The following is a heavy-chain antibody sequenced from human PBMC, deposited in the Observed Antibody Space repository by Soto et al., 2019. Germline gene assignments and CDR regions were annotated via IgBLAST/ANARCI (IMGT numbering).Heavy chain of an antibody. J-gene: IGHJ4*01. CDR3: ASLPQGYYDRSGRLVDY. Sequence: PGWSLRLSCASSVFTFSDYYMSWIRQAPGKGLEWVAYISAGGSDIYYGDSVKGRFTVSRDNTKKSLYLQMSNLRADDTAIYYCASLPQGYYDRSGRLVDYWGHGTLVTVSS. CDR1: VFTFSDYY. V-gene: IGHV3-11*01. D-gene: IGHD3-22*01. CDR2: ISAGGSDI.